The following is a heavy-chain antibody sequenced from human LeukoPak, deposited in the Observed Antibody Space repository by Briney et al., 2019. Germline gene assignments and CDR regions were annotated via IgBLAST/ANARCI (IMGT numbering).Heavy chain of an antibody. CDR1: GFTFCSFD. J-gene: IGHJ1*01. CDR2: ISVSATNT. D-gene: IGHD3-22*01. CDR3: ATITSMRVVLIS. V-gene: IGHV3-23*01. Sequence: SGGSLTLSCAASGFTFCSFDMTWLRPAPGMGLVWVSTISVSATNTYYADSVKGRFTISRDNSKNTLYLQMNSLRADDTAVYYCATITSMRVVLISWGQGTLVTVSS.